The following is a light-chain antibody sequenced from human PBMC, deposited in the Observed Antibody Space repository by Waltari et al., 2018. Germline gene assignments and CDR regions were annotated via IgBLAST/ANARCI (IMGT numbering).Light chain of an antibody. Sequence: EIVLTQSPGTLSLSPGERATLSCRASQSVKNDFLVWYQQKRGQAPRLVIYAGSTRATGTPDRFSGSGSGTDFTLSISRLEPEDFAVYYCLQYGGFPAFPATFGGGTNVEIK. CDR3: LQYGGFPAFPAT. J-gene: IGKJ4*01. V-gene: IGKV3-20*01. CDR2: AGS. CDR1: QSVKNDF.